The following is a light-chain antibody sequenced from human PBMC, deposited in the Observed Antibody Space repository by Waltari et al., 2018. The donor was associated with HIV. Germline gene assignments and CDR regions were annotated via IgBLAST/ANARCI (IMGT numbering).Light chain of an antibody. CDR3: HQYDKVPDT. V-gene: IGKV1-33*01. Sequence: DIQMTQSPSSLSASVGDRVTITCQASQDIHNYLNWYQQKPGKAPKLLIYDVSNLETVVPSRFSGSGSGTDFSLTISSLQPGDIATYFCHQYDKVPDTFGQGTKLEI. CDR2: DVS. CDR1: QDIHNY. J-gene: IGKJ2*01.